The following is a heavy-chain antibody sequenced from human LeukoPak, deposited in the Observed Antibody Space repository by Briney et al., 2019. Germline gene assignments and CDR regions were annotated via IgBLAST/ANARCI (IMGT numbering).Heavy chain of an antibody. J-gene: IGHJ4*02. CDR1: GFTFSSYW. CDR3: ARVLLSAGGVLDY. Sequence: PGGSLRLSCAASGFTFSSYWMNWVRQAPGKGLEWVANINQDGSEKYYVDSVKGRFTISRDNAKNSLYLQMNSLRAEDTAVYYCARVLLSAGGVLDYWGQGTLVTVSS. V-gene: IGHV3-7*01. D-gene: IGHD3-16*01. CDR2: INQDGSEK.